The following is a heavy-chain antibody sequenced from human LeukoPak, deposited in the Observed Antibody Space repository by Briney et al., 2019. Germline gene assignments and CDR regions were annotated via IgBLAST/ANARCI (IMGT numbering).Heavy chain of an antibody. D-gene: IGHD2-21*02. CDR1: GGSISSYY. CDR2: IYYSGST. J-gene: IGHJ6*02. CDR3: ARDLGVVTYYGMDV. Sequence: PSETLSLTCTVSGGSISSYYWSWIRQPPGKGLEWIGYIYYSGSTNYNPSLKSRVTISVDTSKNQFSLKLSSVTAADTAVYYCARDLGVVTYYGMDVWGQGTTVTVSS. V-gene: IGHV4-59*01.